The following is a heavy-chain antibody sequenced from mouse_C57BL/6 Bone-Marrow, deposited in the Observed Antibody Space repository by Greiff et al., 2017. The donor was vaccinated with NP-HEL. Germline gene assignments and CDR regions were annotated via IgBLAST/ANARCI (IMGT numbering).Heavy chain of an antibody. CDR2: ISSGGSYT. CDR1: GFTFSSYG. CDR3: ARNYYGSSYAGKNYCDY. J-gene: IGHJ2*01. Sequence: EVNVVESGGDLVKPGGSLKLSCAASGFTFSSYGMSWVRQTPDKRLEWVATISSGGSYTYYPDSVKGRFTISRDNAKNTLYLQMSSLKSEDTAMYYCARNYYGSSYAGKNYCDYWGQGTTLTVSS. D-gene: IGHD1-1*01. V-gene: IGHV5-6*01.